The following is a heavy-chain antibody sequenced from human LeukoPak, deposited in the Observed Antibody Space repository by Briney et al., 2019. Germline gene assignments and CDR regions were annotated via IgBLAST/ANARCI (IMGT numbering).Heavy chain of an antibody. J-gene: IGHJ4*02. D-gene: IGHD5-24*01. V-gene: IGHV3-53*01. CDR3: ARGDGYNFFDY. CDR2: FYVGGAT. Sequence: PGGSLRLSCAVSGFSVTNNYMSWVRQAPRKGLEWVSVFYVGGATYYADSVKGRFTISRDNSENTLYLQMKSLRAEDTAVYYCARGDGYNFFDYWGQGTLVTVSS. CDR1: GFSVTNNY.